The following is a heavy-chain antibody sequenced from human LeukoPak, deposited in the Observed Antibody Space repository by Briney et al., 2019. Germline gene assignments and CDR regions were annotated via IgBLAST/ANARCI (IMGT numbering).Heavy chain of an antibody. D-gene: IGHD6-19*01. CDR2: TYYRAKWYN. Sequence: SQTLSLTCAISGDSVSSNSAAWNWIRQSPSRGLEWLGRTYYRAKWYNDYAVAVKSRININPDTSKNPFSLQMNSVTPEDTGVYYCERGPVEQWLVSSGKVYYYYGMDVWGKGTTVTVSS. V-gene: IGHV6-1*01. J-gene: IGHJ6*04. CDR3: ERGPVEQWLVSSGKVYYYYGMDV. CDR1: GDSVSSNSAA.